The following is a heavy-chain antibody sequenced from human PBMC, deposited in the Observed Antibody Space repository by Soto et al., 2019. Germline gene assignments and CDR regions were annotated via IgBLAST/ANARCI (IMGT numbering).Heavy chain of an antibody. V-gene: IGHV3-33*01. CDR2: IWYDGSNK. J-gene: IGHJ4*02. D-gene: IGHD6-19*01. CDR1: GFTFSSYG. Sequence: GGSLRLSCAASGFTFSSYGMHWVRQAPGKGLEWVAVIWYDGSNKYYADSVKGRFTISRDNSKNTLYLQMNSLRAEDTAVYYCARDLPHIAVAGTADYWGQGTLVTV. CDR3: ARDLPHIAVAGTADY.